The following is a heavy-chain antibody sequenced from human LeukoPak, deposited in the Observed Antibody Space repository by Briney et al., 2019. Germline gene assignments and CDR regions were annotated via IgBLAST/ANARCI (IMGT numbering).Heavy chain of an antibody. CDR1: GGPFSGYY. D-gene: IGHD3-9*01. V-gene: IGHV4-34*01. CDR3: AGEDVLTGYYAFDY. Sequence: PSETLSLTCAVYGGPFSGYYWTWIRQPPGKGLEWIGEINHSGTTNYNSSLESRVTISVDTSKNQFSLKLSSVTAADTAVYYCAGEDVLTGYYAFDYWGHGTLVTVSS. CDR2: INHSGTT. J-gene: IGHJ4*01.